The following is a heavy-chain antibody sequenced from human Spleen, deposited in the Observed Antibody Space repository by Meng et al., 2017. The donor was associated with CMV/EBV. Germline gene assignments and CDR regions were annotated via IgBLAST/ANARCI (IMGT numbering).Heavy chain of an antibody. J-gene: IGHJ4*02. CDR1: GYNFNSYW. D-gene: IGHD6-19*01. CDR2: IYPGDSDT. CDR3: AGTPIAVAGLEFEY. V-gene: IGHV5-51*01. Sequence: KVSCKASGYNFNSYWIAWVRQMPGKGLEWMGIIYPGDSDTRYSPSFQGQVTISADKSVSTAYLQWSSLKASDTAMYYCAGTPIAVAGLEFEYWGQGTLVTVSS.